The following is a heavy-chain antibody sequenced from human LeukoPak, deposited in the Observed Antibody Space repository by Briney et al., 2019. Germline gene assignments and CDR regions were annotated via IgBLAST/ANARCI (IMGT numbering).Heavy chain of an antibody. CDR2: IWYDGSNK. D-gene: IGHD3-3*01. V-gene: IGHV3-33*08. J-gene: IGHJ3*02. CDR3: ARASQTYDFWSGYSWYAFDI. Sequence: GGSLRLSCAASGFTFSSYWMNWARQAPGKGLEWVAVIWYDGSNKYYADSVKGRFTISRDNSKNTLYLQMNSLRAEDTAVYYCARASQTYDFWSGYSWYAFDIWGQGTMVTVSS. CDR1: GFTFSSYW.